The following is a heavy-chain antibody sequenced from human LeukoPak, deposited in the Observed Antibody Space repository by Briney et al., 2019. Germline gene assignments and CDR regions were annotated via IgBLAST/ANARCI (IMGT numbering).Heavy chain of an antibody. CDR3: ARNKPTTGFFGMDV. CDR1: GFTFSDYA. Sequence: GRSLRLSCAASGFTFSDYAMHWVRQAPGKGLEWVAVISYGGTNEYHADSVKGRFTISRDNSQNTLYLQMNSLRPDDTAVYYCARNKPTTGFFGMDVWGQGTTVTVSS. V-gene: IGHV3-30*01. CDR2: ISYGGTNE. D-gene: IGHD1-1*01. J-gene: IGHJ6*02.